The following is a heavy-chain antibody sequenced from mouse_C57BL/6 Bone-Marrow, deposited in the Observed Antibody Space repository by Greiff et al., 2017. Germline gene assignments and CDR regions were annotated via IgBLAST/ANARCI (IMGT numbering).Heavy chain of an antibody. CDR2: ISSGGSYT. D-gene: IGHD2-4*01. V-gene: IGHV5-6*01. Sequence: EVQLVESGGDLVKPGGSLKLSCAASGFTFSSYGMSWVRQTPDKRLEWVATISSGGSYTSYPDSVKGRFTISRDNAKNTLYLQMSSLKSEDTAMYYCARHWDYGGSWFAYWGQGTLVTVSA. CDR1: GFTFSSYG. J-gene: IGHJ3*01. CDR3: ARHWDYGGSWFAY.